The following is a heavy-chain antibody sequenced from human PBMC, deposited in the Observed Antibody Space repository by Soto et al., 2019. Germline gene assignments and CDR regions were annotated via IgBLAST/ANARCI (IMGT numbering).Heavy chain of an antibody. CDR2: IHHSGKT. Sequence: SETLSLTCAVSGDSISPSYWTWIRQSPGKGLECIGCIHHSGKTNYSPSLRSRVTMSVDTSKNQFSLRLNSVTAADTAVYYCARLNGYCISTNCHGYYGMDVWGQGTTVTVSS. CDR3: ARLNGYCISTNCHGYYGMDV. V-gene: IGHV4-59*01. J-gene: IGHJ6*02. CDR1: GDSISPSY. D-gene: IGHD2-2*03.